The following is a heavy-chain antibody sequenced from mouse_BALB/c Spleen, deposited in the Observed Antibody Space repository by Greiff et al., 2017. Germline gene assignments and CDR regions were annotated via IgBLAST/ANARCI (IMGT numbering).Heavy chain of an antibody. J-gene: IGHJ4*01. Sequence: QVQLKESGPGLVAPSQSLSITCTVSGFSLTGYGVNWVRQPPGKGLEWLGMIWGDGSTDYNSALKSRLSIIKDNSKSQVFLKMNSLQTDDTARYYCAREHRYGYAMDYWGQGTSVTVSS. V-gene: IGHV2-6-7*01. CDR1: GFSLTGYG. CDR3: AREHRYGYAMDY. D-gene: IGHD2-14*01. CDR2: IWGDGST.